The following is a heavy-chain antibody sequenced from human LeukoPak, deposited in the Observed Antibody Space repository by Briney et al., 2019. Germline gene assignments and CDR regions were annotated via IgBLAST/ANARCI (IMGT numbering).Heavy chain of an antibody. CDR2: IYTSGST. D-gene: IGHD3-10*01. J-gene: IGHJ5*02. V-gene: IGHV4-4*07. CDR3: ARDPRYYGSGSYHNWFDP. CDR1: GGSISSHY. Sequence: SETLSLTCTVSGGSISSHYWSWIRQPPGKGLEWIGRIYTSGSTNYNPSLKSRVTMSVDTSKNQFSLKLSSVTAADTAVYYCARDPRYYGSGSYHNWFDPWGQGTLVTVSS.